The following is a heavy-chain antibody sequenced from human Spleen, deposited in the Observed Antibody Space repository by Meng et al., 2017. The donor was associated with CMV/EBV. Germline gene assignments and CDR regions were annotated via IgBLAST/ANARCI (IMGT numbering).Heavy chain of an antibody. D-gene: IGHD1-14*01. CDR3: ARAEYYNWFDP. CDR2: INHSGST. J-gene: IGHJ5*02. Sequence: QWLLKQWGAGLLKPSETLSLTCAVYGGSFSGYYWSWIRQPPGKGLEWIGEINHSGSTNYNPSLKSRVTISVDTSKNQFSLKLSSVTAADTAVYYCARAEYYNWFDPWGQGTLVTVSS. CDR1: GGSFSGYY. V-gene: IGHV4-34*01.